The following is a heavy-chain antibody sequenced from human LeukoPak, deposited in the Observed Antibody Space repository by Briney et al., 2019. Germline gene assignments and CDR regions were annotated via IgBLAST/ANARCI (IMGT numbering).Heavy chain of an antibody. CDR3: ARDSYSSGWLHYFDY. D-gene: IGHD6-19*01. J-gene: IGHJ4*02. CDR2: ISSSSSYI. V-gene: IGHV3-21*01. Sequence: PGGSLRLSCAASGFTFSSYSMNWVRQAPGKGLEWVSSISSSSSYIYYADSVKGRFTISRDNAKNSLYLQMNSLRDEDTAVYYCARDSYSSGWLHYFDYWGQGTLVTVSS. CDR1: GFTFSSYS.